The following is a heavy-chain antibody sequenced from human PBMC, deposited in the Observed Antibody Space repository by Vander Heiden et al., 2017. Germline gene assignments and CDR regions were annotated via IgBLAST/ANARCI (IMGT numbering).Heavy chain of an antibody. V-gene: IGHV4-39*02. Sequence: QLHLQESGPGLVKPSETLSLTCSVPGGSISSSTYHWGWIRQAPVKGLEWIGSFSYSGTTFYNPSLKSRVTISVDTSKNQFSLKLNSVTAADTAVYYCARDNYGYDYFDYWGQGTLVTVSS. CDR2: FSYSGTT. CDR3: ARDNYGYDYFDY. D-gene: IGHD5-18*01. CDR1: GGSISSSTYH. J-gene: IGHJ4*02.